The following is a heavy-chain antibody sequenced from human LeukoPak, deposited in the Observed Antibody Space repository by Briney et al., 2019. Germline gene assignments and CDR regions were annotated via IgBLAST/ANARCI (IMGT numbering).Heavy chain of an antibody. D-gene: IGHD1-26*01. Sequence: GGSLRLSCAASGFTFSSYSMNWVRQAPGKGLEWVSSISSSSSYIYYADSVKGRFTISRDNAKNSLYLQMNSLRAEDTAVYYCARARTWELLTYFDYWGQGTLVTVSS. J-gene: IGHJ4*02. V-gene: IGHV3-21*01. CDR3: ARARTWELLTYFDY. CDR1: GFTFSSYS. CDR2: ISSSSSYI.